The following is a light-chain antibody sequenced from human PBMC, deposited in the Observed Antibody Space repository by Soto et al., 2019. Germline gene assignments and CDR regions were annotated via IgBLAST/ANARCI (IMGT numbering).Light chain of an antibody. V-gene: IGLV2-11*01. CDR1: SSDVGGFNS. Sequence: QSSLTQPRSVSGYPGRSVTISCTGTSSDVGGFNSVSWYQQHPGKAPKLMIYDVNKRPSGVPDRFSGSKSGSTASLTISGLQAEDEADYYCCSYAGSYSYAFATGTKVTVL. J-gene: IGLJ1*01. CDR3: CSYAGSYSYA. CDR2: DVN.